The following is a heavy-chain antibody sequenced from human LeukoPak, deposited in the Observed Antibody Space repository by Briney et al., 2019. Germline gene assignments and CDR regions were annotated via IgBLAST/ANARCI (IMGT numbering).Heavy chain of an antibody. J-gene: IGHJ6*02. CDR3: AREVGPNYYYYGMDV. CDR1: GGTFSSYA. Sequence: SVKVSCKASGGTFSSYAISWVRQAPGQGLEWMGGIIPIFGTANYAQKFQGRVTITADESTSTAYMELSSLRSEDTAVYYCAREVGPNYYYYGMDVWGQGTTVTVSS. V-gene: IGHV1-69*13. CDR2: IIPIFGTA.